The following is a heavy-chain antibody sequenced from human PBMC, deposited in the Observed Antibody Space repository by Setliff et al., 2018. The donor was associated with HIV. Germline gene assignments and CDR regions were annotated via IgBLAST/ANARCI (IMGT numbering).Heavy chain of an antibody. J-gene: IGHJ4*02. D-gene: IGHD3-22*01. CDR1: GYTFTGYY. Sequence: VASVKVSCKASGYTFTGYYMHWVRQAPGQGLEWMGWIDPNSGGTTYAQKFQGWITMTRDTPISTAYMELSRLRSDDTAVYYCARGMDYYDTSGYYQYYFDYWGQGTLVTVSS. CDR2: IDPNSGGT. V-gene: IGHV1-2*04. CDR3: ARGMDYYDTSGYYQYYFDY.